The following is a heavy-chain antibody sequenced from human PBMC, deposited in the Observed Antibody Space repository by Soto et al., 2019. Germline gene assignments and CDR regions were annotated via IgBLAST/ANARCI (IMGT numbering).Heavy chain of an antibody. V-gene: IGHV3-7*01. CDR3: YSSGGY. D-gene: IGHD2-15*01. CDR1: GFSVNHYW. CDR2: TKEDGSDE. J-gene: IGHJ4*02. Sequence: EVQLVESGGGLVQPGGSLRLSCAVSGFSVNHYWMSWVRQAPGKGLEWVANTKEDGSDEYYVDSVEGRFTISRDNAKNSLYLQMNSLRAEATAVYYCYSSGGYWGQGTLVTVSS.